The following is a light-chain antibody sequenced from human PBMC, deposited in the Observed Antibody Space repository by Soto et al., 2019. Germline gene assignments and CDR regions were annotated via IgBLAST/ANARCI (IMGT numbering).Light chain of an antibody. CDR2: WGS. Sequence: DIVMTQSPLSLPVTAGEPASVSCRSSQSLLHSNGYNYLDWYLQKPGQSPQLLIYWGSNRASGVPDRFSGSGSGTDFTLTISRVEAEDVGVYYCLQALQTPWTFGQGTKVEIK. J-gene: IGKJ1*01. CDR1: QSLLHSNGYNY. V-gene: IGKV2-28*01. CDR3: LQALQTPWT.